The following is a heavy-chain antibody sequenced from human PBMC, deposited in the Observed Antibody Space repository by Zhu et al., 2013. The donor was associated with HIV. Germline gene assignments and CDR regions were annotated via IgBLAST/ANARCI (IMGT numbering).Heavy chain of an antibody. V-gene: IGHV3-48*04. CDR3: ARDPGTYYGMDV. CDR1: GFTSSSYS. CDR2: ISSSSSTI. J-gene: IGHJ6*02. Sequence: EVQLVESGGGLVQPGGSLRLSCAASGFTSSSYSMNWVRQAPGKGLEWVSYISSSSSTIYYADSVKGRFTISRDNVKNSLYLQMNSLRAEDTAVYYCARDPGTYYGMDVWGQGTTVTVSS.